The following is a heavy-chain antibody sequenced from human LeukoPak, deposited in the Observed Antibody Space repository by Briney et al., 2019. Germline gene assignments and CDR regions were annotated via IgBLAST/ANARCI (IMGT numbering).Heavy chain of an antibody. J-gene: IGHJ5*01. CDR3: ARGIGWFEY. CDR1: GFTLSDSW. D-gene: IGHD2-15*01. V-gene: IGHV3-7*03. CDR2: INQNGGEK. Sequence: GGSLRLSCAASGFTLSDSWMTWVRQAPGKGLEWVANINQNGGEKECVGSVNGRFTNYRDNAKNYLFMQMNRLRAEDTAVYYCARGIGWFEYWGQGTLVTVSS.